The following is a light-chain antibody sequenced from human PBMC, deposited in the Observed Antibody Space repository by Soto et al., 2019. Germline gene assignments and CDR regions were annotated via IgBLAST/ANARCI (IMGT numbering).Light chain of an antibody. J-gene: IGKJ4*01. CDR2: TAS. CDR3: QQSYTSPLT. CDR1: QTISSY. Sequence: DIPMTQSPSSLSASVGDRVTVSCRASQTISSYLNWYQQKPGKAPEVLIYTASSLQSGVPSRFSGSRSGTDLTLTISSPQSEDFATYYCQQSYTSPLTFGGGTKVEIK. V-gene: IGKV1-39*01.